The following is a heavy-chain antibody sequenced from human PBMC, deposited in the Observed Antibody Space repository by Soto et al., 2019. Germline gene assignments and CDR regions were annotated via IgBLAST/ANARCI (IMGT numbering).Heavy chain of an antibody. D-gene: IGHD3-10*01. CDR3: ASYHGSESFYYNGIDY. J-gene: IGHJ4*02. CDR1: CDSISSSNYY. CDR2: IYYSGST. Sequence: PSETLSLTCTVSCDSISSSNYYWGWIRQPPGKGLEWIGSIYYSGSTYYNPSLKSRVTISVDTSKNQFSLKLNSVTAAETAVYYCASYHGSESFYYNGIDYWGQGTLVTSPQ. V-gene: IGHV4-39*01.